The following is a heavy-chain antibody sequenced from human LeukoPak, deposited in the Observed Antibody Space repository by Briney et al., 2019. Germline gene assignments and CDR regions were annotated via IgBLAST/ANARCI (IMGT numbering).Heavy chain of an antibody. Sequence: ASVKVSCKASGYTFTSYGISWVRQAPGQGLEWMGWISAYNGNTNYAQKLQGRVTMTTDTSTSTAYMELRSLRSDDTAVYYCARATPYDSSGYYYLYYYGMDVWGQGTTVTVSS. J-gene: IGHJ6*02. CDR1: GYTFTSYG. CDR2: ISAYNGNT. CDR3: ARATPYDSSGYYYLYYYGMDV. V-gene: IGHV1-18*01. D-gene: IGHD3-22*01.